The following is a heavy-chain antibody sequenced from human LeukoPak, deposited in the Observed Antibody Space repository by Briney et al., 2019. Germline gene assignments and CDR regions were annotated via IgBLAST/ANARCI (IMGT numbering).Heavy chain of an antibody. CDR1: GFTFSSYA. CDR3: AKTSLEWLSVN. D-gene: IGHD3-3*02. Sequence: GGSLRLSCAASGFTFSSYAMSWVRQAPGKGLEWVSAISGSGRSTYYADSVKGRFTISRDNSKNTLYLQMNSLRAEDTAVYYCAKTSLEWLSVNWGQGTLVTVSS. V-gene: IGHV3-23*01. J-gene: IGHJ4*02. CDR2: ISGSGRST.